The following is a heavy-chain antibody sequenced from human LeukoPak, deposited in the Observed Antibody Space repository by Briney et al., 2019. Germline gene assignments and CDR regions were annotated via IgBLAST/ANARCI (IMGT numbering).Heavy chain of an antibody. V-gene: IGHV3-30-3*01. CDR3: ARDRLRYSSYDY. J-gene: IGHJ4*02. CDR2: ISYDGSNK. CDR1: GFTFSSYA. Sequence: GGPMRLSCAASGFTFSSYAMHWVRQAPGKGLEWVAVISYDGSNKYYADSVKGRFTISRDNSKNTLYLQMNSLRAEDTAVYYCARDRLRYSSYDYWGQGTLVTVSS. D-gene: IGHD5-18*01.